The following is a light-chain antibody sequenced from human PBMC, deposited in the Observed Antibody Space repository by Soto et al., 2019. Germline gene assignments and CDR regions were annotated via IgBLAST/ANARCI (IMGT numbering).Light chain of an antibody. Sequence: EIVLTQSPGTLSLSPGEGATLSCRASQRVSSSYLAWYQQKPGQAPRLLIYGASSRATGIPDRFSGSGSGTDFTLTISRLEPEDFAVYYCQQYGSSLFTFGPGTKVDIK. CDR2: GAS. V-gene: IGKV3-20*01. CDR1: QRVSSSY. CDR3: QQYGSSLFT. J-gene: IGKJ3*01.